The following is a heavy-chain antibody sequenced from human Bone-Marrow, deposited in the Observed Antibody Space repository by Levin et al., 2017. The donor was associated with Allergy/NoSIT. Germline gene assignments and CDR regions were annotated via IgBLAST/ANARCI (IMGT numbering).Heavy chain of an antibody. Sequence: SQTLSLTCTVSGVSISSYYWSWIRQPPGKELEWIGYISYSGSPNYNPSLKSRVTISLDTSKNQFSLKLSSVTAADTAVYYCARSYYDSGSKPYYFDYWGQGTLVTVSS. CDR2: ISYSGSP. CDR1: GVSISSYY. J-gene: IGHJ4*02. D-gene: IGHD3-10*01. V-gene: IGHV4-59*01. CDR3: ARSYYDSGSKPYYFDY.